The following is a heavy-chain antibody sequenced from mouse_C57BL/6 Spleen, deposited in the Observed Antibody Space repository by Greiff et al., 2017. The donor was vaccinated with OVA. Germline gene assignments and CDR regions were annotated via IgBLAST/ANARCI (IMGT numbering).Heavy chain of an antibody. Sequence: DVKLVESGGGLVQPGGSLSLSCAASGFTFTDYYMSWVRQPPGKALEWLGFIRNKANGYTTEYSASVKGRFTISRDNSQSILYLQMNALRAEDSATYYCARYGAYDGDFDYWGQGTTLTVSS. D-gene: IGHD2-12*01. J-gene: IGHJ2*01. CDR3: ARYGAYDGDFDY. CDR1: GFTFTDYY. V-gene: IGHV7-3*01. CDR2: IRNKANGYTT.